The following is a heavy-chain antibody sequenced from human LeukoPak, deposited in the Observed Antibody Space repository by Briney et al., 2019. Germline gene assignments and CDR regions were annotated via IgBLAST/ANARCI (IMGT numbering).Heavy chain of an antibody. D-gene: IGHD2-15*01. Sequence: ASVKVSCEASGYTFTSYDINWVRQAPGQGLEWMGWMNPNSGNTGYAQKFQGRVTMTRNTSISTAYMELSSLRSEDTAVYYCARDGSGYYYYYGMDVWGQGTTVTVSS. CDR1: GYTFTSYD. V-gene: IGHV1-8*01. CDR3: ARDGSGYYYYYGMDV. J-gene: IGHJ6*02. CDR2: MNPNSGNT.